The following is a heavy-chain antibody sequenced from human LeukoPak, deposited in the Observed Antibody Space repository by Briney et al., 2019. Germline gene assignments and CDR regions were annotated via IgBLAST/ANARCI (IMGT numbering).Heavy chain of an antibody. CDR3: ARDPRASYESSYYYYPGDY. V-gene: IGHV1-46*01. D-gene: IGHD3-22*01. CDR1: GYTFTSYY. CDR2: INPSGGST. J-gene: IGHJ4*02. Sequence: ASVKVSCKTSGYTFTSYYIHWVRQAPGQGLEWMAIINPSGGSTRYARKFQGRVTMTRDTSTSTVYMELSSLRSEDTAVYYCARDPRASYESSYYYYPGDYWGQGTLVTVSS.